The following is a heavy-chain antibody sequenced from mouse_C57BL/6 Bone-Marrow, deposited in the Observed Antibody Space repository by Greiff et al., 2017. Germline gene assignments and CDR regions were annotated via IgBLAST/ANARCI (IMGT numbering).Heavy chain of an antibody. V-gene: IGHV5-6*01. CDR2: ISSGGSYT. Sequence: EVKLMESGGDLVKPGGSLKLSCAASGFTFSSYGMSWVRQTPDKRLEWVATISSGGSYTYYPDSVKGRFTISRDNAKNTPYLQMSSLKSEDTAIYYCARWLYAMDYWGQGTSVTVSS. CDR3: ARWLYAMDY. J-gene: IGHJ4*01. CDR1: GFTFSSYG.